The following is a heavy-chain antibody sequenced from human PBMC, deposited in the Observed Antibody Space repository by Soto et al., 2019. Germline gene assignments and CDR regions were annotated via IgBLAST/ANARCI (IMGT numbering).Heavy chain of an antibody. CDR1: GFTFSSYA. CDR2: ISGSGGST. V-gene: IGHV3-23*01. Sequence: PGGSLRLSCAASGFTFSSYAMSWVRQAPGKGLEWVSAISGSGGSTYYADSVKGRFTISRDDSKNTLYLQMNSLRAEDTAVYYCAKDLGSVSFWSGYYFDYWGQGTLVTVSS. D-gene: IGHD3-3*01. J-gene: IGHJ4*02. CDR3: AKDLGSVSFWSGYYFDY.